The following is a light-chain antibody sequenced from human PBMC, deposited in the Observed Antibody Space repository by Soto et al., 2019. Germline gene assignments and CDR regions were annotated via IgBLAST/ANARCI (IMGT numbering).Light chain of an antibody. CDR1: QSISSW. CDR3: QQYNSFPYT. V-gene: IGKV1-5*03. CDR2: KAS. J-gene: IGKJ2*01. Sequence: DIQMTQSPSTLSASVGDRVTITCRASQSISSWLAWYQQKPGKAPKLLIYKASSLESGVPSRFSGSGSGTEFSLTISSLQPDDFATYYCQQYNSFPYTFGQGTKLEIK.